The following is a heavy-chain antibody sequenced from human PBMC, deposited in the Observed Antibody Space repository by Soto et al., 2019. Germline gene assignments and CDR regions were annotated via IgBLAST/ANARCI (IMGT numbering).Heavy chain of an antibody. CDR3: AKQRGGNSFRYFDY. Sequence: PSETLSLTCTVSGGSISSYYWSWIRQPPGKGLEWIGYIYYSGNTNYNPSLKSRVTFSLDTSMNQFSLNLNSVTAADTAVYYCAKQRGGNSFRYFDYWGQGTLVTVSS. D-gene: IGHD2-21*02. CDR2: IYYSGNT. CDR1: GGSISSYY. V-gene: IGHV4-59*08. J-gene: IGHJ4*02.